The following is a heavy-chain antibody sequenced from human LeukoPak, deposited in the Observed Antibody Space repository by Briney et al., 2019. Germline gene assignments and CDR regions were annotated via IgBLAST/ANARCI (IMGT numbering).Heavy chain of an antibody. CDR3: ARAQYNDRGPDY. D-gene: IGHD3-22*01. V-gene: IGHV1-46*01. CDR2: INPNDATT. J-gene: IGHJ4*02. CDR1: GYTFTSYY. Sequence: ASVKVSCKASGYTFTSYYMQWVRQAPGQGLEWMGIINPNDATTSYTQKFQGRVAMTRDTSTSTVYTELSSLRSEDTAVYYCARAQYNDRGPDYWGQGTLVTVSS.